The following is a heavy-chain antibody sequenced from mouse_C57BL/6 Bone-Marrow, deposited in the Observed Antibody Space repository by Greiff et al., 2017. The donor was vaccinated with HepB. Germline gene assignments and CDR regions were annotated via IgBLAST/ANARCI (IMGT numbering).Heavy chain of an antibody. CDR2: IWSGGST. CDR3: ARQGSTMIRNWYFDV. V-gene: IGHV2-2*01. D-gene: IGHD2-4*01. CDR1: GFSLTSYG. J-gene: IGHJ1*03. Sequence: QVQLKESGPGLVQPSQSLSITCTVSGFSLTSYGVHWVRQSPGKGLEWLGVIWSGGSTDYNAAFISRLSISKDNSKSQVFFKINSLQADDTAIYYCARQGSTMIRNWYFDVWGTGTTVTVSS.